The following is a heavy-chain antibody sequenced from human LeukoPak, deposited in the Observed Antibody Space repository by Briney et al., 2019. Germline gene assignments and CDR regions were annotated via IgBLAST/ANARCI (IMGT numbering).Heavy chain of an antibody. Sequence: GGSLRLSCAASGFTFSSYAMHWVRQAPGKGLEWVAVISYDGSNKYYADSVKGRFTISRDNSKNTLYLQMNSLRAEDTAVYYCARDGVAGTSSPNWFDPWGQGTLVTVSS. J-gene: IGHJ5*02. CDR3: ARDGVAGTSSPNWFDP. CDR1: GFTFSSYA. CDR2: ISYDGSNK. V-gene: IGHV3-30*04. D-gene: IGHD6-19*01.